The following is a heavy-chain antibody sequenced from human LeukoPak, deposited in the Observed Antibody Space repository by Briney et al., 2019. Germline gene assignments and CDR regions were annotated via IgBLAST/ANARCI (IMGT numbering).Heavy chain of an antibody. D-gene: IGHD1-20*01. Sequence: PGGSLRLSCTASGFTFGDYALTWVRQAPGKGLEWVGFIRSKTYAGTAEYAASLRGRFTISRDDSKSITYLQMNNLKSEDTAVYYCTRVLYSDNWFESAFDYWGRGSLVTVSS. CDR2: IRSKTYAGTA. V-gene: IGHV3-49*04. J-gene: IGHJ4*02. CDR1: GFTFGDYA. CDR3: TRVLYSDNWFESAFDY.